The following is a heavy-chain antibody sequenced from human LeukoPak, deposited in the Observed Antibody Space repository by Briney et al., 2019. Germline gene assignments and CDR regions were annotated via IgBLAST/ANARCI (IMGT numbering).Heavy chain of an antibody. CDR3: AKDYYDSGIFSAPHLFAC. Sequence: GGSLRLSCAASGFTFSSHAMTWVRQASGKGLEWVSSIRGSGGNTYYADSVKGRFTISRDNFQNTLYLQMNSLRAEDTAVYYCAKDYYDSGIFSAPHLFACWGQGTLVTVSS. J-gene: IGHJ4*02. CDR1: GFTFSSHA. D-gene: IGHD3-22*01. V-gene: IGHV3-23*01. CDR2: IRGSGGNT.